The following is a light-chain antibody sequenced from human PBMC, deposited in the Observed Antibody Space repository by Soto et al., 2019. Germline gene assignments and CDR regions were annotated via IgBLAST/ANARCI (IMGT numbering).Light chain of an antibody. V-gene: IGKV3-20*01. Sequence: EIVLTQSPGTLSLSPGERATLSCRASQSVSSSYLAWYQQKPGQAPRLLIYGASSRATGIPDRFSGSGSGTDFTLTISRLEPEDFATYYCHQYYSFPQTFGQGTKLEIK. CDR2: GAS. J-gene: IGKJ2*01. CDR3: HQYYSFPQT. CDR1: QSVSSSY.